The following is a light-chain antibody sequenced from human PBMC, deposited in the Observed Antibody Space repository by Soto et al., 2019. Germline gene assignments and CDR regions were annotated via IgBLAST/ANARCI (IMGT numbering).Light chain of an antibody. CDR2: GAS. Sequence: EIVLTQSPGTLSLSPGERATLSCRASQSISSTYLAWYQQRPGQSPRLLIYGASSRATGIPDRFSGSGSGTDFNLTISRLEPEDFAVYYCQQYGSSPFTFGPGTKVDIK. CDR3: QQYGSSPFT. V-gene: IGKV3-20*01. J-gene: IGKJ3*01. CDR1: QSISSTY.